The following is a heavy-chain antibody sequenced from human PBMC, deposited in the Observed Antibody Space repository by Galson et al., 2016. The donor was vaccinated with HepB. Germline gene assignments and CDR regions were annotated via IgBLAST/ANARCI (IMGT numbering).Heavy chain of an antibody. J-gene: IGHJ5*02. CDR3: AGVVVAATNWFDP. D-gene: IGHD2-15*01. CDR2: VNHGGAT. Sequence: SETLSLTCGVSGGSFNVYYWSWIRQPPGKGLEWIGEVNHGGATKYNPTLKSRVTISADTPKNQFSLKLTSMTAADTAVYYCAGVVVAATNWFDPWGQGTLVTVSS. V-gene: IGHV4-34*01. CDR1: GGSFNVYY.